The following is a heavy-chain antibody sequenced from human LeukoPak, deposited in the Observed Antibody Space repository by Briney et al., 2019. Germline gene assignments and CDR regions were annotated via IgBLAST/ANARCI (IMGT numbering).Heavy chain of an antibody. V-gene: IGHV3-21*01. CDR2: ISSSSSYT. D-gene: IGHD5-12*01. Sequence: GGSLRLSCAASGFTFSSYSMNWVRQAPGKGLEWVSSISSSSSYTYYADSVKGRFTISRDNAKNSLYLQMNSLRAEDTAVYYCVQDGGYDAFDYWGQGTLVTVSS. CDR3: VQDGGYDAFDY. J-gene: IGHJ4*02. CDR1: GFTFSSYS.